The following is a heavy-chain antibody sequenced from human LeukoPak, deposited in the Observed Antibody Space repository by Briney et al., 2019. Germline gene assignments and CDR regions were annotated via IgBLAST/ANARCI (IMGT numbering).Heavy chain of an antibody. D-gene: IGHD5-12*01. V-gene: IGHV3-21*01. CDR1: GFTFSSYS. J-gene: IGHJ4*02. CDR3: ASHSGYDIQKRGY. Sequence: GGSLRLSCAASGFTFSSYSMNWVRQAPGKGLEWVSSISSSSSYIYYADSVKGRFTISRDNAKNSLYLQMNSLRAEDTAVYYCASHSGYDIQKRGYWGQGTLVTVSS. CDR2: ISSSSSYI.